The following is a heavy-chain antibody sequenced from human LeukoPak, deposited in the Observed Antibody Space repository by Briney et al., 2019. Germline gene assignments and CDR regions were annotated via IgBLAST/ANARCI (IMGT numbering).Heavy chain of an antibody. CDR3: ARELRYGWAGTEIHAFDI. J-gene: IGHJ3*02. D-gene: IGHD1-1*01. CDR1: GYTFTSYA. V-gene: IGHV1-69*13. CDR2: IIPIFGTA. Sequence: GASVKVSCKASGYTFTSYAISWVRQAPGQGLEWMGGIIPIFGTANYAQKFQGRVTITADESTSTAYMELSRLRSEDTAVYYCARELRYGWAGTEIHAFDIWGQGTMVTVSS.